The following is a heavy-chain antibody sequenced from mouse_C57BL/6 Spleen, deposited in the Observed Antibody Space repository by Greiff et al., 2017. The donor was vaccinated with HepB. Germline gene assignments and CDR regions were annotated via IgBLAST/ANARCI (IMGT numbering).Heavy chain of an antibody. J-gene: IGHJ4*01. D-gene: IGHD2-5*01. CDR1: GYAFSSSW. Sequence: QVQLQQSGPELVKPGASVKISCKASGYAFSSSWMNWVKQRPGKGLEWIGRIYPGDGDTNYNGKFKGKATLTADKSSSTAYMQLSSLTSEDSAVYFCARSGSNYGDYAMDYWGQGTSVTVSS. CDR2: IYPGDGDT. V-gene: IGHV1-82*01. CDR3: ARSGSNYGDYAMDY.